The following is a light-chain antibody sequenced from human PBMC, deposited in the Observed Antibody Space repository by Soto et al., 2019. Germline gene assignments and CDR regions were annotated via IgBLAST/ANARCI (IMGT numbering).Light chain of an antibody. J-gene: IGLJ1*01. CDR1: SSDVGGYKY. Sequence: QSALTQPASVSGSPGQSITISCTGTSSDVGGYKYVSWYQQHPDKAPKLIIFEVSNRPSGISSRFSGSKSGNTASLTISGLQAEDEADYYCSSYTSGSTLYVFGTGTKVTVL. CDR3: SSYTSGSTLYV. CDR2: EVS. V-gene: IGLV2-14*01.